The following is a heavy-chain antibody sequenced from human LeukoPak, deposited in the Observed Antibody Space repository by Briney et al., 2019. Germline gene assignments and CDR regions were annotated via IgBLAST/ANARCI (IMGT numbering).Heavy chain of an antibody. CDR1: GGSISSYY. D-gene: IGHD3-16*01. J-gene: IGHJ6*03. CDR2: IYYSGST. V-gene: IGHV4-59*01. CDR3: ARETSQKGAHYMDV. Sequence: PSETLSLTCSVSGGSISSYYWSWIRQPPGKGLEWIGFIYYSGSTNYNPSLKSRVTISVDTSKNQFSLKLSSVTAADTAVYYCARETSQKGAHYMDVWGKGTTVTISS.